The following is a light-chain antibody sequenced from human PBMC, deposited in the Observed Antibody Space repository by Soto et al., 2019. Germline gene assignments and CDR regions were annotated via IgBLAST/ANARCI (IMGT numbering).Light chain of an antibody. V-gene: IGKV3-20*01. CDR1: QSVGSIY. Sequence: EIVLTQSPGTLSLSPGERATLSCRASQSVGSIYLAWYQQKPGQAPRLLIYGVSNRATGIPERFSGSGSGTDFTLTSSRLEAEDFAAYYCQHYAGPPPWTFGQGTKVEIK. J-gene: IGKJ1*01. CDR3: QHYAGPPPWT. CDR2: GVS.